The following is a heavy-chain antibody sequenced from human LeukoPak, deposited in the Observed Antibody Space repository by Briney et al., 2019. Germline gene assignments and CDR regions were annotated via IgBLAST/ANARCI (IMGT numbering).Heavy chain of an antibody. CDR1: GGSFSGYY. D-gene: IGHD3-9*01. Sequence: SETLSLTCAVYGGSFSGYYWSWIRQPAGKGLEWIGRIYTSGSTNYNPSLKSRVTISVDTSKNQFSLKLSSVTAADTAVYYCARDVMYYDILTGYSPSDAFDIWGQGTMVTVSS. J-gene: IGHJ3*02. CDR3: ARDVMYYDILTGYSPSDAFDI. V-gene: IGHV4-4*07. CDR2: IYTSGST.